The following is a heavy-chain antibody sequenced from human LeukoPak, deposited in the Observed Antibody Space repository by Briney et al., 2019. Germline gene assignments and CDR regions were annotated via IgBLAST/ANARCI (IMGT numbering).Heavy chain of an antibody. V-gene: IGHV4-39*07. J-gene: IGHJ4*02. CDR3: ARGLGDYDY. Sequence: SETLSLTCTVSGGSISSSSYYWGWVRQPPGKGLEWIGSIYYSGQTYYNPPLKSRVTISVDTSKNQFSLKLSSVTAADTAVYYCARGLGDYDYWGQGTLVTVSS. D-gene: IGHD5-12*01. CDR2: IYYSGQT. CDR1: GGSISSSSYY.